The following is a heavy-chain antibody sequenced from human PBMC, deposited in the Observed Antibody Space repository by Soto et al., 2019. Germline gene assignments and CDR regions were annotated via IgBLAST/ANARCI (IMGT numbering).Heavy chain of an antibody. D-gene: IGHD5-12*01. CDR1: GGSISSYY. J-gene: IGHJ4*02. CDR2: IYYSGST. CDR3: ARGKDGYNAFDY. V-gene: IGHV4-59*01. Sequence: SETLSLTCTVSGGSISSYYWSWIRQPPGKGLEWIGYIYYSGSTNYNPSLKSRVTISVDTSKNQFSLKLSSVTASATVVYYCARGKDGYNAFDYWGQGTLVTVSS.